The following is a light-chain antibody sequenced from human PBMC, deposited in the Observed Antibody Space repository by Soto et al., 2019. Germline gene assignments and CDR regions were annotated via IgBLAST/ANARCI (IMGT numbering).Light chain of an antibody. Sequence: DSPMTQSPSTLSGSVGDRVTITCRASQTISSWLAWYQQKPGKAPKLLIYKASTLKSGVPSRFSGSGSGTEFTLTISSLQPDDFATYYCQRYATYSPTFGQGTKVDIK. CDR3: QRYATYSPT. CDR2: KAS. CDR1: QTISSW. J-gene: IGKJ1*01. V-gene: IGKV1-5*03.